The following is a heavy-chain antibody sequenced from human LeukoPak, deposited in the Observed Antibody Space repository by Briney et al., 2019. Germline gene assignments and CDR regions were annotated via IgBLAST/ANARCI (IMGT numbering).Heavy chain of an antibody. Sequence: GGSLRLSCAASGFTFSSYGMSWVRQAPGKGLEWVSAISGSGGSTYYADSVKGRFTISRDNSKNTLYLQMNSLRAEDTAVYYCVVEYYDSSGYYPYFDCWGQGTLVTVSS. CDR1: GFTFSSYG. V-gene: IGHV3-23*01. CDR2: ISGSGGST. J-gene: IGHJ4*02. CDR3: VVEYYDSSGYYPYFDC. D-gene: IGHD3-22*01.